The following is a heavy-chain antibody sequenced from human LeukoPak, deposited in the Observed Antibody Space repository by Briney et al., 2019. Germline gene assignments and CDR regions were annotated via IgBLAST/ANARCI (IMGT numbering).Heavy chain of an antibody. CDR1: GYTFISYY. J-gene: IGHJ4*02. Sequence: ASVNVSCKASGYTFISYYIHWVRQAPGQGLEWMGIINPSGGITTYAQKFEGRVTMTRDTSTSTVDMKLSRLRSEDTAVYYCARYSGSYHTYFDSWGQGTLVTVSS. CDR3: ARYSGSYHTYFDS. D-gene: IGHD1-26*01. CDR2: INPSGGIT. V-gene: IGHV1-46*01.